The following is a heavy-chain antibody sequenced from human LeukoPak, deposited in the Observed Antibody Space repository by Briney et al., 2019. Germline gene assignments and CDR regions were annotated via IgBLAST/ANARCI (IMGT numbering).Heavy chain of an antibody. V-gene: IGHV3-74*01. Sequence: PGGSLRLSCAASEFTFSRDWMHWVRQGPGKGLVWVSRMNSDGSTTNYADSVKGRFTISRDNAKNTLYLQMNSLRAEDTAVYYCVRALMGTSDHWGQGSLVTVSS. D-gene: IGHD7-27*01. CDR3: VRALMGTSDH. CDR2: MNSDGSTT. J-gene: IGHJ4*02. CDR1: EFTFSRDW.